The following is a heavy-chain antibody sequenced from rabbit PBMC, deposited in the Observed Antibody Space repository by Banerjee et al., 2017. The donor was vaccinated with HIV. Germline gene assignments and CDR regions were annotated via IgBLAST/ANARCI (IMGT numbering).Heavy chain of an antibody. CDR1: GFSFSSSYY. V-gene: IGHV1S45*01. J-gene: IGHJ4*01. D-gene: IGHD4-1*01. CDR2: IYVGSSAIT. CDR3: ARDLAGVIGWNFNL. Sequence: QEQLEESGGDLVKPEGSLTLTCTASGFSFSSSYYMCWVRQAPGKGLEWIACIYVGSSAITWYASWAKGRFTISKTSSTTVTLQMTSLTAADTASYFCARDLAGVIGWNFNLWGQGTLVTVS.